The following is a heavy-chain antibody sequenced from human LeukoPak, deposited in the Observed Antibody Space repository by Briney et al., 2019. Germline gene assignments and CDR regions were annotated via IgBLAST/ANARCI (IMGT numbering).Heavy chain of an antibody. D-gene: IGHD6-19*01. CDR3: ARDRLWSPGIAVAVPAGY. Sequence: PGGSLRLSCAASGFTYTSYAMNWVRQAPGKGLEWVSSINISGGTTHYADSVKGRFTISRDNSKNTLYLQMNSLRAEDTAVYYCARDRLWSPGIAVAVPAGYWGQGTLVTVSS. J-gene: IGHJ4*02. CDR1: GFTYTSYA. V-gene: IGHV3-23*01. CDR2: INISGGTT.